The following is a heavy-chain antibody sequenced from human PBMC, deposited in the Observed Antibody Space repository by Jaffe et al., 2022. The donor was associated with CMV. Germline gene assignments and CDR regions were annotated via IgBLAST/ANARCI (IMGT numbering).Heavy chain of an antibody. Sequence: QVTLKESGPVLVKPTETLTLTCTVSGFSLSNARMGVSWIRQPPGKALEWLAHIFSNDEKSYSTSLKSRLTISKDTSKSQVVLTMTNMDPVDTATYYCARISFSQYYGSGSGWFDPWGQGTLVTVSS. CDR3: ARISFSQYYGSGSGWFDP. V-gene: IGHV2-26*01. CDR1: GFSLSNARMG. CDR2: IFSNDEK. D-gene: IGHD3-10*01. J-gene: IGHJ5*02.